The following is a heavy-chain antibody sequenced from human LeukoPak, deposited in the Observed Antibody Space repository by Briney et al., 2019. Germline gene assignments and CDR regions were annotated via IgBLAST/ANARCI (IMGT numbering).Heavy chain of an antibody. J-gene: IGHJ4*02. Sequence: PGGSLRLSCAASGFTFDDYAMNWVRQAPGKGLEWVSGINGKGDSAGHAVSVKGRFTISRDNAKNSLHLQMNSLRAEDTAVYYCAKDRRKGELLYYFDYWGQGTLLRVSS. CDR2: INGKGDSA. CDR1: GFTFDDYA. V-gene: IGHV3-20*04. D-gene: IGHD1-26*01. CDR3: AKDRRKGELLYYFDY.